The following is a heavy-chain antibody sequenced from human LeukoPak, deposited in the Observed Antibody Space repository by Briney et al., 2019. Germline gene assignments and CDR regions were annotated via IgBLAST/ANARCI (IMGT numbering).Heavy chain of an antibody. V-gene: IGHV3-23*01. J-gene: IGHJ4*02. CDR3: AKDDDSSVYYYPDY. D-gene: IGHD3-22*01. Sequence: PGGSLRLSCSTSGFTFSSYGVSWVRQAPGKGLEWVSAIRGSGGSTYYADSLKRRFTISRDNSKNTLYLEMNSLRGEDTAVYYCAKDDDSSVYYYPDYWGQGSLVTVSS. CDR1: GFTFSSYG. CDR2: IRGSGGST.